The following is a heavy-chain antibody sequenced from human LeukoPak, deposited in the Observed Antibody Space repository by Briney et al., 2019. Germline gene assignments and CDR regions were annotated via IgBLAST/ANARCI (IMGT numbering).Heavy chain of an antibody. CDR3: AKTQYCTDCLAEFDY. J-gene: IGHJ4*02. CDR1: GFTFSSYG. Sequence: PGGSLRLSCAASGFTFSSYGMNWVRQAPGKGLEWVSYISSSGSTIYYADSVKGRFTISRDNSKSTLYLQMNSLRAEDTALYYCAKTQYCTDCLAEFDYWGQGTLVTVSS. V-gene: IGHV3-48*03. D-gene: IGHD2-8*02. CDR2: ISSSGSTI.